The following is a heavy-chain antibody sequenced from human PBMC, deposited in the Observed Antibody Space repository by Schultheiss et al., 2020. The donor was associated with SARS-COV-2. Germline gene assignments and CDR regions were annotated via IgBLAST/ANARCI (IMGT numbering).Heavy chain of an antibody. D-gene: IGHD6-13*01. J-gene: IGHJ6*03. V-gene: IGHV1-2*02. CDR1: GYTFTGYY. CDR3: ARDASSSWYGATYYYMDV. CDR2: INPNSGGT. Sequence: ASVKVSCKASGYTFTGYYMHWVRQAPGQGLEWMGWINPNSGGTNYAQKFQGRVTMTRDTSISTAYMELSSLRSEDTAVYYCARDASSSWYGATYYYMDVWGKGTTVTVSS.